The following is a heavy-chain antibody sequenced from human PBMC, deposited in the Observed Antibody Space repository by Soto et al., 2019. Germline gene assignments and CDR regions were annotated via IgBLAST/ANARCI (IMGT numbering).Heavy chain of an antibody. CDR1: GFTFSSYG. CDR3: AKDAAPPGSYYYGPDY. D-gene: IGHD1-26*01. J-gene: IGHJ4*02. V-gene: IGHV3-30*18. Sequence: GGSLRLSCAASGFTFSSYGMHWVRQAPGKGLEWVAVISYDGSNKYYADSVKGRFTISRDNSKNTLHLQMNSLRAEDTAVYYCAKDAAPPGSYYYGPDYWGQGTLVRVSS. CDR2: ISYDGSNK.